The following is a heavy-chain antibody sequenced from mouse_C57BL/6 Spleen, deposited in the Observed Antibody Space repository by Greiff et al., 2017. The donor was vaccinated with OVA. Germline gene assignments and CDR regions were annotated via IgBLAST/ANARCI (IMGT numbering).Heavy chain of an antibody. CDR3: ARLERSNYYFDY. V-gene: IGHV1-53*01. CDR1: GYTFTSYW. CDR2: INPSNGGT. Sequence: QVQLKQPGTELVKPGASVKLSCKASGYTFTSYWMHWVKQRPGQGLEWIGNINPSNGGTNYNEKFKSKATLTVDKSSSTAYMQLSSLTSEDSAVYYCARLERSNYYFDYWGQGTTLTVSS. J-gene: IGHJ2*01. D-gene: IGHD2-5*01.